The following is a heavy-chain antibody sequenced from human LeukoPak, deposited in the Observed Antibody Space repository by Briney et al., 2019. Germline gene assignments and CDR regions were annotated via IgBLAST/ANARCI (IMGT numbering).Heavy chain of an antibody. V-gene: IGHV3-15*01. Sequence: GGSLRLSCAASGFTFINAWMSWVRLAPGKGLEWVGRIKSKTDGGTTDYAAPVKGRFTISRDDSKNTLYLQMNSLKTEDTAVYYCTTGSSSGYDQPLDYWGQGTLVTVSS. CDR2: IKSKTDGGTT. CDR1: GFTFINAW. CDR3: TTGSSSGYDQPLDY. J-gene: IGHJ4*02. D-gene: IGHD5-12*01.